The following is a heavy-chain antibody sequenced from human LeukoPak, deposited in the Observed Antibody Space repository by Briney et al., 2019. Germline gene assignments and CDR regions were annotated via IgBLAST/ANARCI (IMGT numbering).Heavy chain of an antibody. J-gene: IGHJ6*02. CDR3: ATWVFGEFPNYYGMDV. Sequence: ASVKVSCKVSGYTLTELSMHWVRQAPGEGLEWMGGFDPEDGETICAQKFQGRVTMTEDTSTDTAYMELSSLRSEDTAVYYCATWVFGEFPNYYGMDVWGQGTTVTVSS. CDR1: GYTLTELS. V-gene: IGHV1-24*01. D-gene: IGHD3-10*01. CDR2: FDPEDGET.